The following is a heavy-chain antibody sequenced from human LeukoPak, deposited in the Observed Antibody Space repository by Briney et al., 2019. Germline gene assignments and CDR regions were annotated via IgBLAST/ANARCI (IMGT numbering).Heavy chain of an antibody. J-gene: IGHJ4*02. Sequence: GGSLRLSCAASGFTFSSYPMSWVRQAPGKGLQWVSAISNGGGSAYYADSVKGRITISRDSSKSTLYLQMNSLRAEDTAVYYCAKMRQGYYDSSGYYCDYWGQGTLVTVSS. V-gene: IGHV3-23*01. CDR2: ISNGGGSA. D-gene: IGHD3-22*01. CDR1: GFTFSSYP. CDR3: AKMRQGYYDSSGYYCDY.